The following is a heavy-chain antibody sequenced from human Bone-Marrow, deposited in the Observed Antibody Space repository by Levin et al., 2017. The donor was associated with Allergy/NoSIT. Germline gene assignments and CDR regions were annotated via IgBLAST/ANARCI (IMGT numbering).Heavy chain of an antibody. J-gene: IGHJ4*02. D-gene: IGHD6-6*01. CDR2: IWSDENEK. CDR3: ARDPNPAGISARPVDC. V-gene: IGHV3-33*01. CDR1: GFTFSSYG. Sequence: GGSLRLSCAASGFTFSSYGMHWVRQAPGKGLEWVAMIWSDENEKYYADSVKGRFIISRDYSKNTLFLQMDSLKAEDTGVYYCARDPNPAGISARPVDCWGQGTLVTVSS.